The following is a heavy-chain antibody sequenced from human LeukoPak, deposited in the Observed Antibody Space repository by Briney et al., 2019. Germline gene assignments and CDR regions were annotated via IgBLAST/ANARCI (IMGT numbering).Heavy chain of an antibody. D-gene: IGHD1-26*01. J-gene: IGHJ4*02. CDR2: IYYSGST. Sequence: PSETLSLTCTVSGGSISSDDYYWSWIRQPPGKGLEWIGYIYYSGSTYYNPSLKSRVTISVDTSKNQFSLKLSSVTAADTAVYYCARGLSGSYYPFDYWGQGTLVTVSS. CDR3: ARGLSGSYYPFDY. CDR1: GGSISSDDYY. V-gene: IGHV4-30-4*01.